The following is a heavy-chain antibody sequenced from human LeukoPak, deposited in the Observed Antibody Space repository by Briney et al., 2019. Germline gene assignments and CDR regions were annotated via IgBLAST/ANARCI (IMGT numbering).Heavy chain of an antibody. CDR1: GFTFSSYA. CDR2: ISDSGGST. CDR3: AKSRFSVVVLTSVPPFDY. D-gene: IGHD2-15*01. Sequence: GGSLRLSCAASGFTFSSYAMNWVRQAPGKGLEWVSAISDSGGSTYYADSVKGRFTISRDNSKNTLFLQMNSLRTEDTAIYYCAKSRFSVVVLTSVPPFDYWGQGTLVTVSS. J-gene: IGHJ4*02. V-gene: IGHV3-23*01.